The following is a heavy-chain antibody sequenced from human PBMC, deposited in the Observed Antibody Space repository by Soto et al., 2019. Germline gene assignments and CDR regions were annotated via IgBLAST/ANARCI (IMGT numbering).Heavy chain of an antibody. CDR3: ARDSSERPMDSSSWYLSPGRHRAGMDV. CDR1: GYTFTGYY. D-gene: IGHD6-13*01. CDR2: INPNSGGT. V-gene: IGHV1-2*04. Sequence: ASVKGSCKASGYTFTGYYMHWVRQAPGQGLEWMGWINPNSGGTNYAQKFQGWVTMTRDTSISTAYMELSRLRSDDTAVYYCARDSSERPMDSSSWYLSPGRHRAGMDVWGQGTTVTVSS. J-gene: IGHJ6*02.